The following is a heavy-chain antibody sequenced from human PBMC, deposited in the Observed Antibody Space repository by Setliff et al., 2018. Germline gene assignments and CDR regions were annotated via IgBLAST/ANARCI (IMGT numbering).Heavy chain of an antibody. CDR2: ISYSGAT. CDR3: ARQPYSTTYYYYYYYMDV. CDR1: GGSISSYS. V-gene: IGHV4-59*08. D-gene: IGHD6-13*01. Sequence: SETLSLTCTVSGGSISSYSWSWIRQPPGKGLQWIGYISYSGATNYNPSLKSRVTISVDTSKNQFSLNLNSVTAADTAVYYCARQPYSTTYYYYYYYMDVWGKGTTVTVSS. J-gene: IGHJ6*03.